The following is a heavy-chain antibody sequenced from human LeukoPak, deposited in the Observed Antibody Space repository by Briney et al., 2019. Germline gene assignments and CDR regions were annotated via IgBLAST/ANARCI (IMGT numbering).Heavy chain of an antibody. Sequence: ASVKVSCKASGYTFTTYNIHWVRQAPGQGLEWMGIINPSGGSTSYAQKFQGRVTITRNTSISTAYMELSSLRSEDTAVYYCARGLFWSGYNYWGQGTLVTVSS. CDR2: INPSGGST. V-gene: IGHV1-46*01. J-gene: IGHJ4*02. CDR1: GYTFTTYN. D-gene: IGHD3-3*01. CDR3: ARGLFWSGYNY.